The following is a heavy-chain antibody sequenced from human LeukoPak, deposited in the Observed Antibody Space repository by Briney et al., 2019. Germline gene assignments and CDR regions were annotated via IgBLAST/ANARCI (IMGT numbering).Heavy chain of an antibody. CDR1: GFTSSGDW. D-gene: IGHD3-16*01. CDR2: SKNDGSST. CDR3: ARELPRIGGQTDASDI. V-gene: IGHV3-74*01. J-gene: IGHJ3*02. Sequence: GGSLRLSCAVSGFTSSGDWMHWVRQAPGKGLVWVSRSKNDGSSTSYADSVKGRFTISRDNAKNTLYLQMNGLRAEDTAVYYCARELPRIGGQTDASDIWGQGTMVTVS.